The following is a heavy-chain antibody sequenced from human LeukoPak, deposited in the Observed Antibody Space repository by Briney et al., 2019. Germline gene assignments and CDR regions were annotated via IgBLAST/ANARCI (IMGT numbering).Heavy chain of an antibody. CDR1: GGSISSYY. Sequence: SGTLSLTCAVSGGSISSYYWSWIRQPPGKGLEWIGYIYYSGSTNYNPSLKSRVTISVDTSKNQFSLKLSSVTAADTAVYYCARHVTYYAFDIWGQGTMVTVSS. CDR2: IYYSGST. CDR3: ARHVTYYAFDI. V-gene: IGHV4-59*01. D-gene: IGHD2-21*02. J-gene: IGHJ3*02.